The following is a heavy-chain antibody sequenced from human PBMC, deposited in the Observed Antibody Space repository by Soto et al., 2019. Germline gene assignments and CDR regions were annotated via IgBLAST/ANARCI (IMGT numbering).Heavy chain of an antibody. Sequence: QEQLEQSGAEVKKPGASAKVSCKASGYTFTKYDFNWVRQATGQGPEWMGWVNPISGNTETAQNFQGRVSLTMNTSTNTAVMELRSLRSGDTAIYYCATSRINMIRGVFYYGLDVWGRGTTVTVSS. V-gene: IGHV1-8*01. CDR2: VNPISGNT. D-gene: IGHD3-10*01. CDR3: ATSRINMIRGVFYYGLDV. CDR1: GYTFTKYD. J-gene: IGHJ6*02.